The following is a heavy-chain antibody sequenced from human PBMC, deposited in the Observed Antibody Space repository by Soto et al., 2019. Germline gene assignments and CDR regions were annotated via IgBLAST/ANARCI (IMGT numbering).Heavy chain of an antibody. CDR3: ARVGPWVPYYYDSSPNTFENWLDT. J-gene: IGHJ5*02. Sequence: VTPSLTSLAYGCSDISRYYYSAWIRKPPGHWLECIGSMFYSGLTYYNPSLKSRVTLSVDTSKNRFSVRLNSVTAAGTAVYYCARVGPWVPYYYDSSPNTFENWLDTCGQGTLVSRSS. V-gene: IGHV4-39*02. CDR1: GCSDISRYYY. CDR2: MFYSGLT. D-gene: IGHD3-22*01.